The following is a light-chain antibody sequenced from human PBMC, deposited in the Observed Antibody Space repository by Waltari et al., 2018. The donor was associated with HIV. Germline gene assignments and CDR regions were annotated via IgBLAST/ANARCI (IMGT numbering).Light chain of an antibody. V-gene: IGLV4-69*01. CDR1: NSHNTYA. Sequence: QVVLTQSPSASASLGASVKLTCTLTNSHNTYAIAWHPQQPVKGPRYLMRLHADGRPTKGAEIPDRFSVSSSGAERYLTISSLQSEDEADYYCQTWGTGIRVFGGGTKLTVL. J-gene: IGLJ3*02. CDR2: LHADGRP. CDR3: QTWGTGIRV.